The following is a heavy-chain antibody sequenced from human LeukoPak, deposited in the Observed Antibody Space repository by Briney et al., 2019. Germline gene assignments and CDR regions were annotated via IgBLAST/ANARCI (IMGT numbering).Heavy chain of an antibody. D-gene: IGHD4-23*01. V-gene: IGHV4-34*01. CDR2: INHSGST. J-gene: IGHJ5*02. CDR3: ARDNSVEDTAWWFDP. Sequence: SETLSLTCAVYGGSFSGYYWSWIRQPPGKGLEWIGEINHSGSTNYNPSLKSRVTISVDTSKNQFSLKLSSVTAADTAVYYCARDNSVEDTAWWFDPWGQGTLVTVSS. CDR1: GGSFSGYY.